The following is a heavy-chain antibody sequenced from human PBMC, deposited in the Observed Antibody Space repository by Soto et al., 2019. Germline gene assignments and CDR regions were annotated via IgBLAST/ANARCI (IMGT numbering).Heavy chain of an antibody. J-gene: IGHJ4*02. Sequence: SETLSLTCTVSGGSISSYYWSWIRQPPGKGLEWIGYIYYSGSTNYNPSLKSRVTISVDTSKNQFSLKLSSVTAADTAVYYCASCPAPYSSSSYYFDYWGQGTLVTVSS. CDR1: GGSISSYY. V-gene: IGHV4-59*01. CDR3: ASCPAPYSSSSYYFDY. CDR2: IYYSGST. D-gene: IGHD6-6*01.